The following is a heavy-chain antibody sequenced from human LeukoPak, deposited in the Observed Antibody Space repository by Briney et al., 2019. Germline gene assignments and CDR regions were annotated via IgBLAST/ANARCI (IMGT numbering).Heavy chain of an antibody. J-gene: IGHJ4*02. V-gene: IGHV1-2*02. CDR3: ARDVGEYCSGTNCYASNY. CDR1: GYTFTGYY. CDR2: ITPNSGGT. Sequence: ASVKVSCKAPGYTFTGYYIHWVRQAPGQGLEWMGWITPNSGGTNFAQKFQGRVTMTRDTSISTAYMELSRLRSDDTAVYYCARDVGEYCSGTNCYASNYWGQGTLVTVSS. D-gene: IGHD2-2*01.